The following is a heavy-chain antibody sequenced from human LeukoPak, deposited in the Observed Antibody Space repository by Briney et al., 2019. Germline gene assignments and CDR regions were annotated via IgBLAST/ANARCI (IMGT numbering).Heavy chain of an antibody. V-gene: IGHV3-30*02. CDR1: GFTFSSYG. D-gene: IGHD6-19*01. Sequence: GGSLRLSCAASGFTFSSYGMHWVRQAPGKGLEWVAFIRYDGSNKYYADSVKGRVTISRDNSKNTLYLQMNSLRAEDTAVYYCAKDLGQWLAQYYFDYWGQGTLVTVSS. CDR3: AKDLGQWLAQYYFDY. CDR2: IRYDGSNK. J-gene: IGHJ4*02.